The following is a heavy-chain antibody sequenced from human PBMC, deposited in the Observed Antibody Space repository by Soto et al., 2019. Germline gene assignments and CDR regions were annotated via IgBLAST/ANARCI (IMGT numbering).Heavy chain of an antibody. D-gene: IGHD3-3*01. CDR3: ARTGDWSGYYNQTPLDY. CDR2: IYYSGST. V-gene: IGHV4-39*01. J-gene: IGHJ4*02. CDR1: GGSISSSSYY. Sequence: PSETLSLTCTVSGGSISSSSYYWGWIRQPPGKGLEWIGSIYYSGSTYYNPSLKSRVTISVDTSKNQFSLKLSSVTAADTAVYYCARTGDWSGYYNQTPLDYWGQGTLVTVSS.